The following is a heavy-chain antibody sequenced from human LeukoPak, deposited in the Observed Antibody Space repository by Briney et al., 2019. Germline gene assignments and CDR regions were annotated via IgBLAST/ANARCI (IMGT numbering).Heavy chain of an antibody. V-gene: IGHV1-69*05. Sequence: ASVKVSCKASGGTFSSYAFSWVRQAPGQGLEWMGGIIPIVGTTNYAQKFQGRVTMTRDTSTSTVYMELSSLRSEDTAVYYCARDTRFRGVIFSIDYWGQGTLVTVSS. CDR1: GGTFSSYA. CDR2: IIPIVGTT. CDR3: ARDTRFRGVIFSIDY. D-gene: IGHD3-10*01. J-gene: IGHJ4*02.